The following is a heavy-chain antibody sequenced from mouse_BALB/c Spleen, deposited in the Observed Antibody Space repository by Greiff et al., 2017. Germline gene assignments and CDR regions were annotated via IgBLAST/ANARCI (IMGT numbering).Heavy chain of an antibody. D-gene: IGHD2-14*01. Sequence: EVNVVESGGGLVKPGGSLKLSCAASGFTFSDYYMYWVRQTPEKRLEWVATISDGGSYTYYPDSVKGRFTISRDNAKNNLYLQMSSLKSEDTAMYYCAREGRYDLYYYAMDYWGQGTSVTVSS. CDR3: AREGRYDLYYYAMDY. V-gene: IGHV5-4*02. CDR1: GFTFSDYY. CDR2: ISDGGSYT. J-gene: IGHJ4*01.